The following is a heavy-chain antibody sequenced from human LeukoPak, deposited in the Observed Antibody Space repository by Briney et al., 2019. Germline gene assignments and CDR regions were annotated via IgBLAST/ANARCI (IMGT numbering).Heavy chain of an antibody. CDR2: ISSSSSYI. V-gene: IGHV3-21*04. D-gene: IGHD2-2*02. CDR3: AKGVVPAAIRIWFDP. Sequence: GGSLRLSCAASGFTFSSYSMNWVRQAPGKGLEWVSSISSSSSYIYYADSVKGRFTISRDNSKNTLYLQMNSLRAEDTAVYYCAKGVVPAAIRIWFDPWGQGTLVTVSS. CDR1: GFTFSSYS. J-gene: IGHJ5*02.